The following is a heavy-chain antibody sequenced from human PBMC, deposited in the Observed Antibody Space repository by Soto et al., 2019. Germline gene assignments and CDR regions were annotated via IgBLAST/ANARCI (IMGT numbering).Heavy chain of an antibody. V-gene: IGHV1-3*01. D-gene: IGHD5-12*01. J-gene: IGHJ3*02. CDR2: INAGNGNT. CDR3: ARGLVDIVATIHDAFDI. CDR1: GYTFTSYA. Sequence: ASVKVSCKASGYTFTSYAMHWVRQAPGQRLEWMGWINAGNGNTKYSQKFQGRVTITRGTSASTAYMELSSLRSEDTAVYYCARGLVDIVATIHDAFDISGQGTMVTVSS.